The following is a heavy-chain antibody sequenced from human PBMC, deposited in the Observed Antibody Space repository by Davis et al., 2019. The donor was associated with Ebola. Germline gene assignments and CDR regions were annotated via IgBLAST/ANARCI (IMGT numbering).Heavy chain of an antibody. V-gene: IGHV3-21*01. CDR2: ISSSSSYI. CDR3: ARDFRGGLGGFNEDGLDY. D-gene: IGHD5-24*01. CDR1: GFTFSTYT. Sequence: PGGSLRLSCAASGFTFSTYTMHWVRQAPGKGLEWVSSISSSSSYIYYADSVKGRFTISRDNAKNSLYLQMNSLRVEDTAVYYCARDFRGGLGGFNEDGLDYWGQGTLVTVSS. J-gene: IGHJ4*02.